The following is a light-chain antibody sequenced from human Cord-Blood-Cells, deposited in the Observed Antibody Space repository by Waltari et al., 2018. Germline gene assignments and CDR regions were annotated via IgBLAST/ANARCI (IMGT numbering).Light chain of an antibody. CDR3: QQSYSTPWT. V-gene: IGKV1-39*01. CDR2: AAS. Sequence: DIQMTQSPSYLSASVGDRVTITCRAIQRISSYLNWYQQKPRKAPKLLIYAASSLQSGVPSRFSGSGSGTDFTLTISSLQPEDFATYYCQQSYSTPWTFGQGTKVEIK. CDR1: QRISSY. J-gene: IGKJ1*01.